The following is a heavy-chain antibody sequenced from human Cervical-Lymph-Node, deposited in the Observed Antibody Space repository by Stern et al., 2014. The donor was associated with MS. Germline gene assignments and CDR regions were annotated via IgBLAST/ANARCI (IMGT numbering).Heavy chain of an antibody. CDR1: GFTFSSYG. J-gene: IGHJ4*02. V-gene: IGHV3-33*01. D-gene: IGHD1-1*01. Sequence: VQLEESGGGVVQPGRSLRLSCAASGFTFSSYGMHWVRQAPGKGLEWVAVIWYDGSNKYYADSVKGRFTISRDNSKNTLYLQMNSLRAEDTAVYYCARDLKAGTFDYWGQGTLVTVSS. CDR3: ARDLKAGTFDY. CDR2: IWYDGSNK.